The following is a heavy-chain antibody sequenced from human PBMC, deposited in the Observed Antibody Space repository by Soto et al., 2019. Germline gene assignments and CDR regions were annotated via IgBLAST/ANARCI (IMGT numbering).Heavy chain of an antibody. CDR3: AREVRGGFTGIFDQ. D-gene: IGHD2-15*01. CDR2: IYTDGTT. J-gene: IGHJ4*02. V-gene: IGHV4-4*07. CDR1: GDSISDYFY. Sequence: QVQLQGSGPGQVKPSETLSLTYTVSGDSISDYFYWSWIRQPAGKGLEWIGRIYTDGTTKYNPSLKSRVPLSLDKSKNQFYLRLSSVTAADTAVYYFAREVRGGFTGIFDQWGRGSRVTVSS.